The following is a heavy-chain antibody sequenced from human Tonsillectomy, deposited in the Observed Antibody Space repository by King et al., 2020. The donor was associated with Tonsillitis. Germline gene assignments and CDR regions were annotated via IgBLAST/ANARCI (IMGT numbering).Heavy chain of an antibody. CDR3: AKARQWLVDFDF. CDR2: ISSDGSKK. Sequence: VQLVESGGGVVQPGRSLRLSCAASGFTFRSYGLHWVRQAPGKGLEWVAVISSDGSKKYYADSVGGRFTISRDNSKNTLYLQMNSLGADDTAVYYCAKARQWLVDFDFGGQGTLVTVSS. J-gene: IGHJ4*02. CDR1: GFTFRSYG. V-gene: IGHV3-30*18. D-gene: IGHD6-19*01.